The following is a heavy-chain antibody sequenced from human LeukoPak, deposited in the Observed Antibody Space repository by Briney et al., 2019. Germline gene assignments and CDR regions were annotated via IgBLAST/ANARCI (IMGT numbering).Heavy chain of an antibody. CDR2: IIPIFGTA. CDR1: GGTFSGHT. CDR3: ARGWLAETMVVTPYNY. V-gene: IGHV1-69*13. D-gene: IGHD4-23*01. J-gene: IGHJ4*02. Sequence: ASVKVSCKASGGTFSGHTINWVRQAPGQGLEWMGGIIPIFGTANYAQKFQGRVTITAVESTSTAYMEVSSLRSEDTAVYYCARGWLAETMVVTPYNYWGQGTLVTVSS.